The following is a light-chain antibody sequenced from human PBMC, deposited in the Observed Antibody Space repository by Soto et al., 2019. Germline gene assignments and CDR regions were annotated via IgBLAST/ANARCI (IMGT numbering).Light chain of an antibody. V-gene: IGKV3-11*01. CDR2: EAS. CDR1: QSVSRY. J-gene: IGKJ1*01. CDR3: QQRSDWTWT. Sequence: EIVLTQSPATRSLSPGERATLSCRASQSVSRYLAWYQQKPGQAPRLLMYEASNRATGIPARSSGVGSGTDFTLTISSLENEDFAVYYCQQRSDWTWTFGQGTKVDIK.